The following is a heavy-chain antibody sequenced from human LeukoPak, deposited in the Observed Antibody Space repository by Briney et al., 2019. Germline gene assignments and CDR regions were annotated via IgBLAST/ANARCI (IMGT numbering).Heavy chain of an antibody. D-gene: IGHD3-22*01. CDR3: ARRDDSSGYHKIFDY. Sequence: PSETLSLTCTVSGGSLSSGPYYWGWIRQPPGKGLEWLGNIYYGENTYYNPSLKSRVTISIDTSKNQFYLKLSSLTAADTAVYFCARRDDSSGYHKIFDYWGPGTLVTVSS. V-gene: IGHV4-39*01. CDR2: IYYGENT. CDR1: GGSLSSGPYY. J-gene: IGHJ4*02.